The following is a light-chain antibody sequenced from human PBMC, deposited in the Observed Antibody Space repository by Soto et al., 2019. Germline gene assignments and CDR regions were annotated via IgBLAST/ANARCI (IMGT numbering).Light chain of an antibody. CDR3: TSYTRSSTLV. CDR1: SSDVGGYSY. V-gene: IGLV2-14*03. Sequence: QSALTQPASVSGSPGQSISISCTGASSDVGGYSYVSWYQHHPGKAPKLIIYDVSYRPSGISNRFSGSKSGNTASLTISGLQAEDEADYYCTSYTRSSTLVFGGGTKLTVL. J-gene: IGLJ2*01. CDR2: DVS.